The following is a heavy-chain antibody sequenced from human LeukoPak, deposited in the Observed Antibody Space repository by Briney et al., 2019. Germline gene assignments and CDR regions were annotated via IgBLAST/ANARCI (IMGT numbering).Heavy chain of an antibody. D-gene: IGHD6-13*01. CDR1: GYTFTSYG. CDR2: ISAYNGNT. V-gene: IGHV1-18*01. Sequence: GASVKVSCKASGYTFTSYGISWVRQAPGQGLEWMGWISAYNGNTNYAQKFQGRVTMTRDTSSGTVYMELSSLSSDDTAVYYCARTLYIAAAPGGLDYWGQGTLVTVSS. J-gene: IGHJ4*02. CDR3: ARTLYIAAAPGGLDY.